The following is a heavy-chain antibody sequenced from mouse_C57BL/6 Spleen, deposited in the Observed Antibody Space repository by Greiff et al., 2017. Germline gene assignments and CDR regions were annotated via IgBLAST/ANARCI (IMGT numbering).Heavy chain of an antibody. CDR3: ARKDGNFLYFDV. Sequence: VKLVESGAELVKPGASVKISCKASGYAFSSYWMNWVKQRPGKGLEWIGQIYPGDGDTNYNGKFKGKATLTADKSSSTAYMQLSSLTSEDSAVYFCARKDGNFLYFDVWGTGTTVTVSS. V-gene: IGHV1-80*01. J-gene: IGHJ1*03. CDR2: IYPGDGDT. CDR1: GYAFSSYW. D-gene: IGHD2-1*01.